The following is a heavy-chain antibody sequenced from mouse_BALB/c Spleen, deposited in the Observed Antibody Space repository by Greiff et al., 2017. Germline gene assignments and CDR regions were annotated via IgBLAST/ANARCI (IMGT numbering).Heavy chain of an antibody. Sequence: VQLKESGAELARPGASVKLSCKASGYTFTSYWMQWVKQRPGQGLEWIGAIYPGDGDTRYTQKFKGKATLTADKSSSTAYMQLSSLASEDSAVYYCARSNGNGYYYWGQGTTLTVSS. CDR3: ARSNGNGYYY. J-gene: IGHJ2*01. CDR2: IYPGDGDT. CDR1: GYTFTSYW. V-gene: IGHV1-87*01. D-gene: IGHD2-3*01.